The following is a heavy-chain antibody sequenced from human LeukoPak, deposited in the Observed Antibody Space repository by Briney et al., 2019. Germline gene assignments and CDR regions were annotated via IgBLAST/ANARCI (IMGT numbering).Heavy chain of an antibody. J-gene: IGHJ4*02. CDR1: GYTFTGYY. V-gene: IGHV1-18*04. D-gene: IGHD4-17*01. CDR2: INPNSGNT. Sequence: ASVKVSCKASGYTFTGYYMHWVRQAPGQGLEWMGWINPNSGNTNYAQKLQGRVTMTTDTSTSTAYMELRSLRSDDTAVYYCARSGDYGDCVPYWGQGTLVTVSS. CDR3: ARSGDYGDCVPY.